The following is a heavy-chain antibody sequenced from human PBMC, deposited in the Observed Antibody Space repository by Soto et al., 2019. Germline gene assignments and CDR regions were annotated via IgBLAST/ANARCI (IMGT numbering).Heavy chain of an antibody. CDR1: GFTFSSYW. CDR2: IKTDGSST. J-gene: IGHJ6*03. V-gene: IGHV3-74*01. CDR3: ASDRGWAYLDF. Sequence: GSLRLSCAASGFTFSSYWMHWVRQAPGKGLVWVSRIKTDGSSTSYADSVKGRFTISRDNAKNTLYLQMNSLRAEDTAVYYCASDRGWAYLDFWGKGTSVTGSS. D-gene: IGHD5-12*01.